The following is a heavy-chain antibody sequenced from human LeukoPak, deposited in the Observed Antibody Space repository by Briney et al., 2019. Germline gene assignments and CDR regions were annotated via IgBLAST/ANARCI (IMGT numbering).Heavy chain of an antibody. Sequence: GGSLRLSCAASGFTFSSYSMHWVRQAPGKGLEWVSAISGSGGSTYYADSVKGRFTISRDNSKNTLYLQMNSLRAEDTAVYYCAKRSPPHRGSYSYWGQGTLVTVSS. V-gene: IGHV3-23*01. D-gene: IGHD1-26*01. CDR3: AKRSPPHRGSYSY. CDR1: GFTFSSYS. CDR2: ISGSGGST. J-gene: IGHJ4*02.